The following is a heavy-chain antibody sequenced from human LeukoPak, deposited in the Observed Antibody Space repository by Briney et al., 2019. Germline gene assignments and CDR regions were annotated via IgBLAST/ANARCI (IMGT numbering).Heavy chain of an antibody. CDR1: GFTFSSYS. V-gene: IGHV3-23*01. Sequence: GGSLRLSCAASGFTFSSYSMSWVRQAPGKGLEWVSAISGNGGSTYYADSVKGRFTISRDNSNNTLYLQMNSLRAEDTALYYCAKVAEMDTILGKFDKWGQGTLVNVSS. CDR2: ISGNGGST. D-gene: IGHD5-24*01. CDR3: AKVAEMDTILGKFDK. J-gene: IGHJ5*02.